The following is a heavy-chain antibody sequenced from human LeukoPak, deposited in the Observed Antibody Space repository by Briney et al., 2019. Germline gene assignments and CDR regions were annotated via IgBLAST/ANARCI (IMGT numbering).Heavy chain of an antibody. CDR3: ARDVNGTYYYYYGMDV. Sequence: ASGKVSCKASGYTFTSYAMHWVRQAPGQRLEGMGWINAGNGNTKYSQKFQGRVTITRDTSASTTYMELSSLRSEDTAGYYCARDVNGTYYYYYGMDVWGQGTTVTVSS. V-gene: IGHV1-3*01. CDR1: GYTFTSYA. CDR2: INAGNGNT. J-gene: IGHJ6*02. D-gene: IGHD1-1*01.